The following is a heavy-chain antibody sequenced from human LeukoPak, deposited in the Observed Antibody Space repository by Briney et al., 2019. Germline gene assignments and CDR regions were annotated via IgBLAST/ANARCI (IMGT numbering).Heavy chain of an antibody. CDR2: ISYDGSNK. J-gene: IGHJ4*02. CDR3: AKTDYGDYAPPDY. Sequence: GGSLRLSCAASGFTFSSYAMHWVRQAPGKGLEWVAVISYDGSNKYYADSVKGRFTISRDNSKNTLYLQMNSLRAEDTAVYYCAKTDYGDYAPPDYWGQGTLVTVSS. V-gene: IGHV3-30-3*01. D-gene: IGHD4-17*01. CDR1: GFTFSSYA.